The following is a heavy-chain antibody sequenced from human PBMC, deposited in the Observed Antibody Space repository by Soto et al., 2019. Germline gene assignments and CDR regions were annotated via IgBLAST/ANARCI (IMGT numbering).Heavy chain of an antibody. CDR1: GGSISSGDYY. CDR2: VYHTGTT. J-gene: IGHJ6*02. CDR3: ARALVTDYNSRDYHYYFAMDV. V-gene: IGHV4-31*03. Sequence: SETLSLTCSVSGGSISSGDYYWSWIRQHPGKGLEWIANVYHTGTTYYNPSLKSRVSMSVDTSQNQFSLILASVTAADTAVYYCARALVTDYNSRDYHYYFAMDVWGQGTSVTVSS. D-gene: IGHD3-22*01.